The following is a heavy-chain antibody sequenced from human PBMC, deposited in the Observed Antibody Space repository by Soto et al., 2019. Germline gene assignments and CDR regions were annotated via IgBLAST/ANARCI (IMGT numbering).Heavy chain of an antibody. V-gene: IGHV3-7*05. J-gene: IGHJ2*01. CDR1: GFTFSSHW. Sequence: VQLVESGGGLVQPGESLRLSCAGSGFTFSSHWMHWVRQAPGKGLEWVAHIKEDGSENYYLDSVKGRFTISRDNAKNSLYLQMNSLRAEDTAVYYCAKAVTYYWYFDLWGRGTLVTVSS. CDR2: IKEDGSEN. CDR3: AKAVTYYWYFDL. D-gene: IGHD2-21*02.